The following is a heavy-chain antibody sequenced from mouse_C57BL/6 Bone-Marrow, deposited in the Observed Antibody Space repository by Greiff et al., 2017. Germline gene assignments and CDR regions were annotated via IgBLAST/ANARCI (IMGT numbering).Heavy chain of an antibody. Sequence: VQLQQSGAELARPGASVKLSCKASGYTFTSYGISWVKQRTGQGLEWIGEIYPRSGNTYYNEKFKGKATLTADKSSSTAYMELRSLTSEDSAVYFCAREGAYSNYYFDYWGQGTTLTVSS. CDR1: GYTFTSYG. CDR2: IYPRSGNT. D-gene: IGHD2-5*01. J-gene: IGHJ2*01. V-gene: IGHV1-81*01. CDR3: AREGAYSNYYFDY.